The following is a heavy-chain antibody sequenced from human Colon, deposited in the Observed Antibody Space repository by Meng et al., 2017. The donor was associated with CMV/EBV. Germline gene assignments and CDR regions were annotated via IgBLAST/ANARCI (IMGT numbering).Heavy chain of an antibody. CDR1: GFPFSSYG. CDR2: IRYDGSDA. J-gene: IGHJ6*02. CDR3: AKAHDIVISRGMDV. D-gene: IGHD2/OR15-2a*01. V-gene: IGHV3-30*02. Sequence: GGSLSLSCAASGFPFSSYGMHWVRQAPGKGLEWLSFIRYDGSDAYYADSVKGRFTVSRDNSQNTLYLQMNSLRVEDSAVYYCAKAHDIVISRGMDVWGQGTPVTVSS.